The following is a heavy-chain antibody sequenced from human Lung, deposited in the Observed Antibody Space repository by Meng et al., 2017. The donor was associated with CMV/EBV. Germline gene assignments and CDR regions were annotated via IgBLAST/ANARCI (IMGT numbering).Heavy chain of an antibody. D-gene: IGHD2-2*01. CDR1: GFIFTSYA. V-gene: IGHV1-18*01. CDR2: ISAYNGNT. Sequence: QVQLGQSGAEVKKPGASVKVSCEASGFIFTSYAISWVRQAPGQGLQYMGWISAYNGNTNYAQELQGRVTITTDTSTSTAYMELRSLRFDDTAVYYCARFYCSSTSCPHVLFDYWGQGTLVTVSS. CDR3: ARFYCSSTSCPHVLFDY. J-gene: IGHJ4*02.